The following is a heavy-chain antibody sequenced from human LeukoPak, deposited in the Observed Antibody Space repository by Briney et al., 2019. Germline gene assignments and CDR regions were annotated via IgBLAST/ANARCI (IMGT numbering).Heavy chain of an antibody. J-gene: IGHJ4*02. V-gene: IGHV3-23*01. CDR1: GFTFSNYA. D-gene: IGHD5-12*01. CDR3: AKDPYRASSGLVDY. CDR2: ISGSGGTT. Sequence: GGSLRLSCATSGFTFSNYAVSWVRQAPGKGLEWVSSISGSGGTTYYADSVKGRFTIYRDNSKNTLYLQMNSLRAEDTAVYYCAKDPYRASSGLVDYWGQGTLVTVSS.